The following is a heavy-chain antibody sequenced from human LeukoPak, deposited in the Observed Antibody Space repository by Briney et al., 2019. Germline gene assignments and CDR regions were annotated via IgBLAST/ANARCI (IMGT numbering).Heavy chain of an antibody. J-gene: IGHJ4*02. D-gene: IGHD1-26*01. CDR2: IWYDGSNK. Sequence: GGSLRLSCAASGFTFSSYGMHWVRQAPGKGLEWVAVIWYDGSNKYYADSVKGRFTISRDNSKNTLYLQMNSLRAEDTAVYYCAKAGGGSYYKFLDYWGQGTLVTVSS. V-gene: IGHV3-33*06. CDR1: GFTFSSYG. CDR3: AKAGGGSYYKFLDY.